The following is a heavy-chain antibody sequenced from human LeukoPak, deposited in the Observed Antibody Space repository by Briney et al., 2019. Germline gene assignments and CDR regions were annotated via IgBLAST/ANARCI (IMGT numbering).Heavy chain of an antibody. CDR3: ARAVYRSGGYYFDY. D-gene: IGHD6-19*01. V-gene: IGHV3-30*04. J-gene: IGHJ4*02. CDR1: GGSISSYY. CDR2: ISYDGSDK. Sequence: LSLTCTVSGGSISSYYWTWIRQPPGKGLEWVAVISYDGSDKNYADSVQGRFTISRDNSKNTLYLQMNSLRAEDTAVYYCARAVYRSGGYYFDYWGQGTLVIVSS.